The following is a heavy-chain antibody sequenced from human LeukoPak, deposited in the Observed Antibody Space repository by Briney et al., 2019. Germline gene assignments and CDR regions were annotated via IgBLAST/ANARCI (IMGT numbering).Heavy chain of an antibody. J-gene: IGHJ4*02. CDR2: ISYDGSNK. CDR3: ARDNGPIVVARGALDY. D-gene: IGHD2-2*01. Sequence: GRSLRLSCAASGFTFSSYAMHWVRQAPGKGLEWVAVISYDGSNKYYADSVKGRFTISRGNSKNTLYLQMNSLRAEDTAVYYCARDNGPIVVARGALDYWGQGTLVTVSS. V-gene: IGHV3-30*01. CDR1: GFTFSSYA.